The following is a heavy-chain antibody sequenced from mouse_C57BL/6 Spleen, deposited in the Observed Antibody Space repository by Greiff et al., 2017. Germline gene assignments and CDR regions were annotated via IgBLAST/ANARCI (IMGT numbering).Heavy chain of an antibody. CDR1: GYSITSGYY. CDR3: ARDLGYYGRRSYWYFDV. D-gene: IGHD1-1*01. CDR2: ISYDGSN. Sequence: VQLKESGPGLVKPSPSLSLTCSVPGYSITSGYYWNWIRRFPGNKLAWMGYISYDGSNNYNPSLKNRISITRDTSKNQFFLKLNSVTTEDTATYYCARDLGYYGRRSYWYFDVWGTGTTVTVSS. J-gene: IGHJ1*03. V-gene: IGHV3-6*01.